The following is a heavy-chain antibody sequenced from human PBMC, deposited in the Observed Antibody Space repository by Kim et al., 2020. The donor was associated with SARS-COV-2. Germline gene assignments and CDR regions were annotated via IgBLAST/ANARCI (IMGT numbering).Heavy chain of an antibody. CDR2: TYYRSKWYN. CDR3: ARASSSWYSNWFDP. CDR1: GDSVSSNSAA. J-gene: IGHJ5*02. Sequence: SQTLSLTCAISGDSVSSNSAAWNGIRQSPSRGLEWLGRTYYRSKWYNDYAVSVKSRITINPDTSKNQFSLQLNSVTPEDTAVYYCARASSSWYSNWFDPWGQGTLVTVSS. V-gene: IGHV6-1*01. D-gene: IGHD6-13*01.